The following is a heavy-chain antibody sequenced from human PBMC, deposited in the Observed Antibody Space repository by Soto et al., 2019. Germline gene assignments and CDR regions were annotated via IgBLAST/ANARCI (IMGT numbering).Heavy chain of an antibody. CDR2: IWYDGSNK. D-gene: IGHD1-26*01. CDR3: ARNEWELSFYWYFDL. Sequence: PGGSLRLSCAASGFTFSSYGMHWVRQAPGKGLEWVAVIWYDGSNKYYADSVKGRFTISRDNSKNTLYLQMNSLRAEDTAVYYCARNEWELSFYWYFDLWGRGTLVTVSS. CDR1: GFTFSSYG. V-gene: IGHV3-33*01. J-gene: IGHJ2*01.